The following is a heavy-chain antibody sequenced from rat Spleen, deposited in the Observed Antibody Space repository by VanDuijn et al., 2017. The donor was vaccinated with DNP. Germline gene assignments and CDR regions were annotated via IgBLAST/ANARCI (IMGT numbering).Heavy chain of an antibody. CDR1: GFTFSNYY. D-gene: IGHD1-4*01. CDR3: ARQGPGITTRYFDY. CDR2: VSNGGGDT. V-gene: IGHV5S11*01. J-gene: IGHJ2*01. Sequence: EVQLVESGGGLIQPGRSMNLSCAASGFTFSNYYMAWVRQAPTKGLEWVASVSNGGGDTYYRDSVKGRFTISRDNAKSTLYLQMDSLRSEETATYYCARQGPGITTRYFDYWGQGVMVTVSS.